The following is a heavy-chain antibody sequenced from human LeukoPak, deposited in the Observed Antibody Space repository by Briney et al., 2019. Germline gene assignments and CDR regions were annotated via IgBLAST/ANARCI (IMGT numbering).Heavy chain of an antibody. CDR2: INPNSGGT. CDR1: GGTFSSYA. V-gene: IGHV1-2*02. CDR3: ARDIAGIAAAGTTYYYYYYYYMDV. Sequence: GASVKVSCKASGGTFSSYAISWVRQAPGQGLEWMGWINPNSGGTNYAQKFQGRVTMTRDTSISTAYMELSRLRSDDTAVYYCARDIAGIAAAGTTYYYYYYYYMDVWGKGTTVTVSS. D-gene: IGHD6-13*01. J-gene: IGHJ6*03.